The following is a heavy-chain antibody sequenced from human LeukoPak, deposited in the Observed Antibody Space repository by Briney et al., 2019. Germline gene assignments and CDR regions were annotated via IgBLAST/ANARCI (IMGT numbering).Heavy chain of an antibody. D-gene: IGHD3-10*01. Sequence: ASVRVSCKVSGYTLTELSMHWVRQAPGKGLEWMGGFDPEDGETIYAQKFQGRVTMTEDTSTDTAYMELSSLRSEDTAVYYCASLPYMVRGVISDYWGQGTLVTVSS. CDR2: FDPEDGET. CDR1: GYTLTELS. V-gene: IGHV1-24*01. J-gene: IGHJ4*02. CDR3: ASLPYMVRGVISDY.